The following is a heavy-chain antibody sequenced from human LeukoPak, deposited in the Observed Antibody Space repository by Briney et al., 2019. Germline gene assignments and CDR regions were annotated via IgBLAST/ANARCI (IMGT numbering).Heavy chain of an antibody. Sequence: GASVKVSCKASGYTFTSYDINWMRQATGQGLEWMGYMDANSGNAGYAQKFQGRVTITRNTSINTAYMELSSLRSEDTAVYYCARLLRREDYWGHGTLVTVSS. CDR2: MDANSGNA. V-gene: IGHV1-8*03. J-gene: IGHJ4*01. CDR3: ARLLRREDY. CDR1: GYTFTSYD.